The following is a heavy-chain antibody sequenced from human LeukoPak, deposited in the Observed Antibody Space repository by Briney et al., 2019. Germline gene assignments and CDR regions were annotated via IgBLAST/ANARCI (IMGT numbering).Heavy chain of an antibody. V-gene: IGHV3-30*02. D-gene: IGHD6-6*01. J-gene: IGHJ4*02. CDR2: IRYDGSNK. CDR1: GFTFSSYG. CDR3: AKDYFRYEYSSSSCDY. Sequence: PGGSLRLSCAASGFTFSSYGMHWVRQAPGKGLEWVAFIRYDGSNKYYADSVKGRFTISRDNSKNTLYLQMNSLRAEDTAVYYCAKDYFRYEYSSSSCDYWGQGTLVTLSS.